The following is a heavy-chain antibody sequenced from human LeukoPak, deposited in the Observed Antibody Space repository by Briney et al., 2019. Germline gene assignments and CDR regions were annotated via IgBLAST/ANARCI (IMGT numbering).Heavy chain of an antibody. V-gene: IGHV4-31*03. CDR1: GGSISSGGYY. Sequence: SETLSLTCTVSGGSISSGGYYWSWIRQHPGKGLEWIWYIYYSGSTYYNPSLKSRVTISVDTSKNQFSLKLSSVTAADTAVYYCARGLGEMATISPFDYWGQGALVTVSS. J-gene: IGHJ4*02. D-gene: IGHD5-24*01. CDR3: ARGLGEMATISPFDY. CDR2: IYYSGST.